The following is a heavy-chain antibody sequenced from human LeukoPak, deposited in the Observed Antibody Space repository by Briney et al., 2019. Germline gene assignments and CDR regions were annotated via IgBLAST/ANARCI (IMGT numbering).Heavy chain of an antibody. J-gene: IGHJ4*02. CDR2: IYYGEKT. V-gene: IGHV4-59*04. Sequence: SETLSLTCTVSGVSISNSYWTWIRQPPGKGLEWIGNIYYGEKTYYNPSLKSRVTISVDTSKKQFCLKLSSVTAADTDVYYCARLRSSSWHIDYWGQGTLVTVSS. CDR3: ARLRSSSWHIDY. D-gene: IGHD6-13*01. CDR1: GVSISNSY.